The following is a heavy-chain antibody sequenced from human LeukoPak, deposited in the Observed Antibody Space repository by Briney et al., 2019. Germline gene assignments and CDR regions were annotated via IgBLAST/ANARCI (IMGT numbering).Heavy chain of an antibody. CDR1: GGTFSSYA. CDR3: ARHESDYGDDY. CDR2: IIPILGIA. Sequence: SVKVSCKASGGTFSSYAISWVRQAPGQGLEWMGRIIPILGIANYAQKFQGRVTITADKSTSTAYMELSSLRSEDTAVYYCARHESDYGDDYWGQGTLVTVSS. V-gene: IGHV1-69*04. D-gene: IGHD4-17*01. J-gene: IGHJ4*02.